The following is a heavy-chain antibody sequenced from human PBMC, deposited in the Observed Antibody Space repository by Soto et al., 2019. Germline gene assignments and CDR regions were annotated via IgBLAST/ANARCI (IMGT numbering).Heavy chain of an antibody. Sequence: GGSLRLSCAASGFTFSSYAMSWVRQAPGKGLKWVSTISGSGISTYYADSVKGRLTISRDTSKNTLYRQRNSLTAEDAAVYYCTKSAFFWRKKSNNFLVYWDQGTLVTISS. CDR2: ISGSGIST. D-gene: IGHD3-16*01. J-gene: IGHJ4*02. CDR3: TKSAFFWRKKSNNFLVY. CDR1: GFTFSSYA. V-gene: IGHV3-23*01.